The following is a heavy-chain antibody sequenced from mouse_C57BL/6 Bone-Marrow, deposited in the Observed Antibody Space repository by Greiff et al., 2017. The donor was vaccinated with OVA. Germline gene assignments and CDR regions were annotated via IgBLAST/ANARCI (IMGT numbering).Heavy chain of an antibody. CDR2: IYPGSGTA. J-gene: IGHJ2*01. Sequence: QVQLKQSGAELVKPGASVKMSCKASGYTFTSYWITWVKQRPGQGLEWIGDIYPGSGTANYNEKFKSKATLTVDTSSSTAYMQLSSLTSEDFAVYYCTRDTGDYEYYFDYWGQGTTLTVSS. CDR1: GYTFTSYW. V-gene: IGHV1-55*01. CDR3: TRDTGDYEYYFDY. D-gene: IGHD2-4*01.